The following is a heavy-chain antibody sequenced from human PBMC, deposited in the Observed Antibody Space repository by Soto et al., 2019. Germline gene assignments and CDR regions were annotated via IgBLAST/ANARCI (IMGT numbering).Heavy chain of an antibody. CDR3: AKSRGDSWTLYYFAY. CDR1: GFPFSIYS. J-gene: IGHJ4*02. V-gene: IGHV3-23*01. CDR2: ISATGATR. Sequence: EEHLLESGGGLVQPGGSLTLSCASSGFPFSIYSMSWVRQAPGKGLQWVSGISATGATRHYADSLRGRLSIFRDNSRNTLYLQLNSLRAEDTAVYFCAKSRGDSWTLYYFAYWGQGTLVTVSS. D-gene: IGHD3-3*01.